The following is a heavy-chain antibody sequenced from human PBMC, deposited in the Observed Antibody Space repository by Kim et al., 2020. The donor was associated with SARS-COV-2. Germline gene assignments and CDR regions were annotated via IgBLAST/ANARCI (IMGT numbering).Heavy chain of an antibody. J-gene: IGHJ5*02. Sequence: NPSRKSRVTMSVDTSKNQFSLKLSSVTAADTAVYYCARDLSIAVAGTFDPWGQGTLVTVSS. D-gene: IGHD6-19*01. CDR3: ARDLSIAVAGTFDP. V-gene: IGHV4-4*07.